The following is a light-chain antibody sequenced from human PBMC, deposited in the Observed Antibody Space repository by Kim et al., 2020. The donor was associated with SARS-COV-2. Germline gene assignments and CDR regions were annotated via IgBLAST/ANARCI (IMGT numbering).Light chain of an antibody. CDR3: QQYGSAPPLT. Sequence: PGERATLSCRASQSVSSNYVAWYQQKLGQGPRLLIYGASSTATGIPDRFSGSGSGTEFTLTISRLEPEDFAVYYCQQYGSAPPLTFGGGTKVDIK. V-gene: IGKV3-20*01. CDR1: QSVSSNY. CDR2: GAS. J-gene: IGKJ4*01.